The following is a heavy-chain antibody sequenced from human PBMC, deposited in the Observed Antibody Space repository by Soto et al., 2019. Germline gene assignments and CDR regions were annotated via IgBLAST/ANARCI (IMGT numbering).Heavy chain of an antibody. J-gene: IGHJ6*02. CDR3: ARDRRCIAARLGYYFSGMDV. Sequence: SQTLSLTCVISGDSVSSNSAAWNWIRQSPSRGLEWLGRTYYRSKWYNDYAVYVKSRISINPDTTKNPFSLQLNSMTPEDTAVYYGARDRRCIAARLGYYFSGMDVWGQGTTVTVSS. CDR1: GDSVSSNSAA. V-gene: IGHV6-1*01. D-gene: IGHD6-6*01. CDR2: TYYRSKWYN.